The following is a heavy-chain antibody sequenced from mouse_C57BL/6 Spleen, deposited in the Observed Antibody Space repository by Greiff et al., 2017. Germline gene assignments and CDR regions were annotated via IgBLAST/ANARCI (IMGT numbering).Heavy chain of an antibody. CDR3: ARGNDDGDPGFAY. V-gene: IGHV1-82*01. D-gene: IGHD2-4*01. Sequence: QVQLKESGPELVKPGASVKISCKASGYAFSSSWMNWVKQRPGKGLEWIGRIYPGDGDTNYNGKFKGKATLTADKSSSTAYMQLSSLTSEDSAVYFCARGNDDGDPGFAYWGQGTLVTVSA. CDR2: IYPGDGDT. J-gene: IGHJ3*01. CDR1: GYAFSSSW.